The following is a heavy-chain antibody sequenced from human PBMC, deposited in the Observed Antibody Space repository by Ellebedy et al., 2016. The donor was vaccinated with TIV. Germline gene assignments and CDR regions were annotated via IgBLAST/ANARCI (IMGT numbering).Heavy chain of an antibody. D-gene: IGHD3-10*01. CDR3: AVPYYYGSGAADYFDY. CDR1: GGTFSSYA. V-gene: IGHV1-69*13. J-gene: IGHJ4*02. CDR2: IIPIFGTA. Sequence: ASVKVSCKASGGTFSSYAISWVRQAPGQGLEWMGGIIPIFGTANYAQKFQGRVTITADESTSTAYMELSSLRSEDTAVYYCAVPYYYGSGAADYFDYWGQGTLVTVS.